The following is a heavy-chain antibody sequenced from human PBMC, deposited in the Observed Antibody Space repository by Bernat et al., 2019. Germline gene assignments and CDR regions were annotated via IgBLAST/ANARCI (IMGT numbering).Heavy chain of an antibody. CDR1: GFTFSSYG. V-gene: IGHV3-30*18. D-gene: IGHD3-3*01. J-gene: IGHJ5*02. Sequence: QVQLVESGGGVVQPGRSLRLSCAASGFTFSSYGMHWVRQAPGKGLEWVAVISYDGSNKYYADSVKGRFTISRDNSKNTLYLQMNILRAEDTAVYYCAKDTSAIFGVIDPWGQGTLVPVSS. CDR3: AKDTSAIFGVIDP. CDR2: ISYDGSNK.